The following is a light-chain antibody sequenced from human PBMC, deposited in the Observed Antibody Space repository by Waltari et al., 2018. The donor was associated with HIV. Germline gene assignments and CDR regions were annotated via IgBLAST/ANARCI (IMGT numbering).Light chain of an antibody. J-gene: IGLJ3*02. CDR3: AAWDDSLSGLV. V-gene: IGLV1-47*01. CDR1: SSNIGSNY. Sequence: QSVLTQPPSASGTPGQRVTISCSGSSSNIGSNYVYWYQQLPGTAPKLLIYRNKPRPSGVPDRLSGSKSGTSASLAISGLRSEDEADYYCAAWDDSLSGLVFGGGTKLTVL. CDR2: RNK.